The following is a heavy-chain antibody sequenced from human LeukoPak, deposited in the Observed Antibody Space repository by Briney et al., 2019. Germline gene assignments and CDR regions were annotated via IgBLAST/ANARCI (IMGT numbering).Heavy chain of an antibody. Sequence: ASVKVSCKASGYTFTGYYMHWVRQAPGQGLEWMGWINPNSGGTNYAQKFQGTVTITADESTSTAYMELSSLRSEDTAVHYCASVMVRGVGRDYYYYYMDVWGKGTTVTISS. V-gene: IGHV1-2*02. CDR1: GYTFTGYY. CDR2: INPNSGGT. J-gene: IGHJ6*03. CDR3: ASVMVRGVGRDYYYYYMDV. D-gene: IGHD3-10*01.